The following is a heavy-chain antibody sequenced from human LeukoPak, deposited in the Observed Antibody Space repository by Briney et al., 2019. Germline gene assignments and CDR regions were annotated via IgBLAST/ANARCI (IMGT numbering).Heavy chain of an antibody. D-gene: IGHD1-26*01. CDR2: IYYSGST. V-gene: IGHV4-59*01. Sequence: KSSETLSLTCTVSGGSISSYYWSWIRQPPGKGLEWIGYIYYSGSTNYNPSLKSRVTISVDTSKNQFSLKLSSVTAAVTAVYYCARDQSGSYYYYYGMDVWGQGTTVTVSS. CDR3: ARDQSGSYYYYYGMDV. CDR1: GGSISSYY. J-gene: IGHJ6*02.